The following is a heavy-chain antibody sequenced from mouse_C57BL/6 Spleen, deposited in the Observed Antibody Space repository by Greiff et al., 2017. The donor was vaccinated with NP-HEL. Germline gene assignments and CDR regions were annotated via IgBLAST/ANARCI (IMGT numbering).Heavy chain of an antibody. D-gene: IGHD2-1*01. V-gene: IGHV5-17*01. CDR1: GFTFSDYG. Sequence: EVQLVESGGGLVKPGGSLKLSCAASGFTFSDYGMHWVRQAPEKGLEWVAYISSGSSTIYYADTVKGRFTISRDNAKNTLFLQMTSLRSEDTAMYYCARQLYYGNYSWFAYWGQGTLVTVSA. CDR2: ISSGSSTI. J-gene: IGHJ3*01. CDR3: ARQLYYGNYSWFAY.